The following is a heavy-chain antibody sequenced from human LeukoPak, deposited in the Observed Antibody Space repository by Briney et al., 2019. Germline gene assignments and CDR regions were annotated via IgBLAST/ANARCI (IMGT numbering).Heavy chain of an antibody. CDR1: GGSISSSSYY. Sequence: SETLSLTCTVSGGSISSSSYYWGWIRQPPGKGLEWIGSIYYSGSTYYNPSLKSRVTISVDTSKNQFSLKLSSVTAADTAVYYCARELVVTASGLDYWGQGTLVTVSS. D-gene: IGHD2-21*02. V-gene: IGHV4-39*07. CDR3: ARELVVTASGLDY. CDR2: IYYSGST. J-gene: IGHJ4*02.